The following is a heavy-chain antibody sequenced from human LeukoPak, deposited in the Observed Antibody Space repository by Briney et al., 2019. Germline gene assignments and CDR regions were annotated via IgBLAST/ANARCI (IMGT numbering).Heavy chain of an antibody. CDR2: IYHSGST. V-gene: IGHV4-4*02. CDR1: GGSISSSNW. Sequence: SETLSLTCAVSGGSISSSNWWSWVRQPPGKGLEWIGEIYHSGSTNYNPSLKSRVTISVDKSKNQFSLKLSSVTAADTAVYYCARGSSSSWFAPWFDPWGQGTLVTVSS. J-gene: IGHJ5*02. D-gene: IGHD6-13*01. CDR3: ARGSSSSWFAPWFDP.